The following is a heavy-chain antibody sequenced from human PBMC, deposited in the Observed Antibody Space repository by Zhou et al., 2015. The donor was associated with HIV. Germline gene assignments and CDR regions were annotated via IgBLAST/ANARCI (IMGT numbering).Heavy chain of an antibody. CDR2: IVPFFGTA. D-gene: IGHD6-6*01. CDR3: ARDRGAARPDWRYFDL. J-gene: IGHJ2*01. Sequence: QVHLVQSGAEVKKPGSSVKVSCKASGGTFSNHGISWVRQAPGQGLEWMGGIVPFFGTANYAQKFQGRVTINADKSTSTVYMELSSLRYEDTAVYYCARDRGAARPDWRYFDLWGRGTLVTVSS. V-gene: IGHV1-69*06. CDR1: GGTFSNHG.